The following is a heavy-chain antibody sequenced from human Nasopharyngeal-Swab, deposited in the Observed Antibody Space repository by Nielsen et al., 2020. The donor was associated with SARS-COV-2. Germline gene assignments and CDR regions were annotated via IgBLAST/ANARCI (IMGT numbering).Heavy chain of an antibody. CDR2: IYYSGST. CDR3: ATERAIAVAGTFGAKFDY. J-gene: IGHJ4*02. V-gene: IGHV4-39*01. Sequence: IRQSPGKGLEWIGSIYYSGSTYYNPSLKSRGTISVDTSKNQFSLKLSSVTAADTAVYYCATERAIAVAGTFGAKFDYWGQGTLVTVSS. D-gene: IGHD6-19*01.